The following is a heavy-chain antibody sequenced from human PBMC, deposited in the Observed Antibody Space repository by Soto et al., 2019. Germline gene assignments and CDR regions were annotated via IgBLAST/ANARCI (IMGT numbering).Heavy chain of an antibody. CDR2: IWYDGSNK. Sequence: PGGSLRLSGAASGFSFSSYGMHWVRQGPGKGLEWVAVIWYDGSNKYYADSVKGRFTISRDNSKNTIYLQMNSRRSRATAVYYRARVADTAMALRYCGQGTLVTFSS. J-gene: IGHJ4*02. CDR3: ARVADTAMALRY. D-gene: IGHD5-18*01. CDR1: GFSFSSYG. V-gene: IGHV3-33*01.